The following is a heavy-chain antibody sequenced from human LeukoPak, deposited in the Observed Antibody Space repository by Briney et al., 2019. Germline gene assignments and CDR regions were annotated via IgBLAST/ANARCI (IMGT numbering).Heavy chain of an antibody. CDR1: GFTFSSYG. Sequence: GGSLRLSCAASGFTFSSYGMHWIRQAPGKGLEWVAVISYDGSNKYYADSVKGRFTISRDNSKNTLYLQMNSLRAEDTAVYYCARDRGSSGANADYWGQGTLVTVSS. J-gene: IGHJ4*02. CDR2: ISYDGSNK. D-gene: IGHD6-19*01. V-gene: IGHV3-30*19. CDR3: ARDRGSSGANADY.